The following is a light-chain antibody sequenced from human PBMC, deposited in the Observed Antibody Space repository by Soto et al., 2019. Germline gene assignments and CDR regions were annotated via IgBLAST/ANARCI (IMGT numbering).Light chain of an antibody. J-gene: IGLJ1*01. CDR3: GSYAGSDTFV. CDR1: SSDIYAYNY. V-gene: IGLV2-14*01. Sequence: SVLTQPASVSGSPGQSITITCTGTSSDIYAYNYVSWYQQHPGKAPKVVISGVNIRPSGVSSRFSGSKSGNTASLTISGLQAEDEAEYFCGSYAGSDTFVFGAGTKV. CDR2: GVN.